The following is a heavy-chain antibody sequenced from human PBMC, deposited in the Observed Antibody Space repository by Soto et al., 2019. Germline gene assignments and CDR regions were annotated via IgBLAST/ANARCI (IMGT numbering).Heavy chain of an antibody. Sequence: GESLKISCQGSGYNFTNYWISWVRQRPVKGLEWMCRIDPTDSYINYSTSFQGHVTISADKSTSTVYLQWDSLKASDTAIYYCTNDDYAYIFNVGGQGTMVTVSS. CDR2: IDPTDSYI. J-gene: IGHJ3*01. D-gene: IGHD4-17*01. CDR1: GYNFTNYW. V-gene: IGHV5-10-1*01. CDR3: TNDDYAYIFNV.